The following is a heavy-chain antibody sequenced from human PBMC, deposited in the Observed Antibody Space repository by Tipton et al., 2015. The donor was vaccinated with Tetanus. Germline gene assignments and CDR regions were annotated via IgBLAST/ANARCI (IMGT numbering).Heavy chain of an antibody. CDR2: IFYTGST. D-gene: IGHD6-13*01. CDR1: GFSLSSGAYY. CDR3: ARALIEAAGDYGDY. Sequence: TLSLTCSVSGFSLSSGAYYWTWIRQHPGKGLEWLGSIFYTGSTYYNPSLKSRLTISVETSKKQFSLKLSSVTAADTAVYYCARALIEAAGDYGDYWGQGTLVTVSS. J-gene: IGHJ4*02. V-gene: IGHV4-31*03.